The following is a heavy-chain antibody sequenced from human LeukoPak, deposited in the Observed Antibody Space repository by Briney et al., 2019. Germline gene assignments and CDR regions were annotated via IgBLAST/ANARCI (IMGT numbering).Heavy chain of an antibody. J-gene: IGHJ3*02. CDR1: GFTFSSYA. D-gene: IGHD6-19*01. V-gene: IGHV3-30*04. CDR2: ISYDGSNR. Sequence: GGSLRLSCAASGFTFSSYAMHWVRQAPATGRERVAVISYDGSNRYYADSAQSRFTTSRDNYKNTLYLQMNSLIAEDTAVYYCARDDVGAGRSSGWAGAFDIWGQGTMLTVSS. CDR3: ARDDVGAGRSSGWAGAFDI.